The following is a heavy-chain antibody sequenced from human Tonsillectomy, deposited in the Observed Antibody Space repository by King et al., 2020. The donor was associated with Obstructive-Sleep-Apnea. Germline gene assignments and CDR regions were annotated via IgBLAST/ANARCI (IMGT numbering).Heavy chain of an antibody. CDR1: GYSISSGNW. CDR2: NFHTGST. V-gene: IGHV4-4*02. D-gene: IGHD6-19*01. J-gene: IGHJ4*02. CDR3: ARVVGSGWFYFDH. Sequence: VQLVESGPGLVKPSGTLSVTCVVSGYSISSGNWWTWVRQSPGKGLEWIVENFHTGSTNYNPSLQRLVTNSIDKSKSQFSLRLTSLTAADTAVYYCARVVGSGWFYFDHWGQGSPVTVSS.